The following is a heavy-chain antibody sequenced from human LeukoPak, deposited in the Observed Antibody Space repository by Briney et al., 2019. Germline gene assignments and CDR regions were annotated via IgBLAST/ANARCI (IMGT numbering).Heavy chain of an antibody. CDR1: GYTFTNYG. D-gene: IGHD6-6*01. CDR2: ISAYNGNT. J-gene: IGHJ3*02. V-gene: IGHV1-18*01. Sequence: GASVKVSCKASGYTFTNYGISWVRQAPGQGLEWMGWISAYNGNTNYAQKLQGRVTMTTDTSTSTAYMELRSLRSDDTAVYYCADSSTGRDAFDIWGQGTMVTVSS. CDR3: ADSSTGRDAFDI.